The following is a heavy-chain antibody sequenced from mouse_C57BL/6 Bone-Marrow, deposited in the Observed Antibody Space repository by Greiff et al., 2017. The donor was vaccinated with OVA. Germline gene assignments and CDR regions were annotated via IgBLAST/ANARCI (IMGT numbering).Heavy chain of an antibody. J-gene: IGHJ4*01. Sequence: EVQVVESGGGLVQSGRSLRLSCATSGFTFSDFYMEWVRQAPGKGLEWIAASRNKANDYTTEYSASVKGRFIVSRDTSQSILYLQMNALRAEDTAIYYCARDAGAYAMDYWGQGTSVTVSS. CDR2: SRNKANDYTT. CDR1: GFTFSDFY. CDR3: ARDAGAYAMDY. V-gene: IGHV7-1*01.